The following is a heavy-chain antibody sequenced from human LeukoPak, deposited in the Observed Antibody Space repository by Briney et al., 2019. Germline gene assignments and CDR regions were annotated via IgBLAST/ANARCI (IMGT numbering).Heavy chain of an antibody. V-gene: IGHV3-48*02. CDR2: TTASGTAM. CDR1: GFTLSSYS. D-gene: IGHD1-26*01. Sequence: GGSLRLSCAASGFTLSSYSMNWVRQGPGKGLEWVSHTTASGTAMFYADSVKGRFTISRDNAKNSLYLQMNSLRDEDTAVYYCASSGSYRFDYWGQGTLVTVSS. J-gene: IGHJ4*02. CDR3: ASSGSYRFDY.